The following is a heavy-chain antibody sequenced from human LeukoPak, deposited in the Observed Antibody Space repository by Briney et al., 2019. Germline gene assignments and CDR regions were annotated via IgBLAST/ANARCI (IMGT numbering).Heavy chain of an antibody. CDR1: GGSFSGYY. V-gene: IGHV4-34*01. CDR2: INHSGST. J-gene: IGHJ4*02. CDR3: ARGVAADY. Sequence: PSETLSLTCAVYGGSFSGYYWSWIRQPPGKGLEWIGEINHSGSTNYNPSLKSRVTISVDTSKNQVSLRLRSVTAADTAVYYCARGVAADYWGQGTLVTVSS. D-gene: IGHD2-15*01.